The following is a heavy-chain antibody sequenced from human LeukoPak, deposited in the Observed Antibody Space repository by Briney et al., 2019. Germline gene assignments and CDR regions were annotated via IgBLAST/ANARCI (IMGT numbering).Heavy chain of an antibody. D-gene: IGHD1-14*01. V-gene: IGHV3-30*04. CDR3: ARSNLGQLDY. J-gene: IGHJ4*02. CDR1: GFTFSSYA. CDR2: ISYDGSNK. Sequence: GGSLRLSCAASGFTFSSYAMHWVRQAPGKGLEGGAVISYDGSNKYYADSVKGRFTISRDNSKNTPYLQMNSLRAEDTAVYYCARSNLGQLDYWGQGTLVTVSS.